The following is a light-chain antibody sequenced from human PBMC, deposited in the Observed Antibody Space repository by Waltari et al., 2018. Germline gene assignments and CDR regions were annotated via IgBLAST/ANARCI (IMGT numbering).Light chain of an antibody. CDR2: WAS. CDR1: PSILSSSNNRNY. V-gene: IGKV4-1*01. J-gene: IGKJ2*01. Sequence: DIKLTQSPDSLAVSLGERATLNCKSSPSILSSSNNRNYLGWYQQKPGQPPKLLISWASTREPGPPEPVSGSGSGRDCTLAISILQTEDVAVYYCQQCYTYPYTFGQGTNLEIK. CDR3: QQCYTYPYT.